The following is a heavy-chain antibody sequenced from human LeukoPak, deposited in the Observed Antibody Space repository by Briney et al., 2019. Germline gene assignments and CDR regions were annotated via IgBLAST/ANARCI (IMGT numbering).Heavy chain of an antibody. V-gene: IGHV3-30*04. D-gene: IGHD3-3*01. CDR1: GFTFSSYA. J-gene: IGHJ4*02. CDR3: ARESGFGSFDY. CDR2: ISYDGSNK. Sequence: GGSLRLSCAASGFTFSSYAMHWVRQAPGKGLEWVAVISYDGSNKYYADSVKGRFTISRDNAKNSLYLQMNSLRAEDTAVYYCARESGFGSFDYWGQGTLVTVSS.